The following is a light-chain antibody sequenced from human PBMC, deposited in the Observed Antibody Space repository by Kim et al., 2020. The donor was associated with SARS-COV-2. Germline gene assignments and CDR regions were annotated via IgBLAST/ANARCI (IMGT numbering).Light chain of an antibody. CDR1: QAIRNE. J-gene: IGKJ1*01. CDR2: AAS. Sequence: SSTGDRVTVTCRASQAIRNELGWYQQKPGKAPKVLIYAASTLQSGVSSRFSGSGSGTDFTLTISSLQPEDFATYYCLQDSRYPRTFGQGTKVDIK. V-gene: IGKV1-6*01. CDR3: LQDSRYPRT.